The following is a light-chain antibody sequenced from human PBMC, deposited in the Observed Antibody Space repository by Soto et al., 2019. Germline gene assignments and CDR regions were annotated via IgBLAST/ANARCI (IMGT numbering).Light chain of an antibody. V-gene: IGLV2-14*01. CDR1: SSDIGIYKY. J-gene: IGLJ1*01. Sequence: QSVLTQPASVSGSPGQSIAIPCTGSSSDIGIYKYVSWYQQHPGKVPKLIIYEVTNRPSGVSNRFSGSKSGNTASLTISGLQAEDEADYYCSSYTTSSTRVFGPGTKLTVL. CDR2: EVT. CDR3: SSYTTSSTRV.